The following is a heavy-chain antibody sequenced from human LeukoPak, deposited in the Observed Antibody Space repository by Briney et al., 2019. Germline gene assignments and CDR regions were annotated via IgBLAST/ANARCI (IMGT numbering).Heavy chain of an antibody. CDR3: AREGRYRYGYNEYHSYMDI. CDR2: INDSGST. D-gene: IGHD5-24*01. Sequence: PSETLSLTCAGYGGSFSGYYWGWIRQPPGKGLEWIGEINDSGSTNYNPSLKRRVTISVDTSKNQFSLKLSSGTAAETAVYYCAREGRYRYGYNEYHSYMDIWGKGTTVTVSS. V-gene: IGHV4-34*01. J-gene: IGHJ6*03. CDR1: GGSFSGYY.